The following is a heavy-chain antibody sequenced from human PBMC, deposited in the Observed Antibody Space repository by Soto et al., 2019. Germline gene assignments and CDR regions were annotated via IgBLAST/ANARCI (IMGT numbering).Heavy chain of an antibody. J-gene: IGHJ3*02. CDR3: ARALELTIFDI. CDR1: GFTFSSYW. V-gene: IGHV3-74*01. Sequence: GGSLRLSCAASGFTFSSYWMHWVRQAPGKGPVWVSRINSDGSSTSYADSVKGRFTISRDNAKNTLYLQMNSLRAEDTAVYYCARALELTIFDIWGQGTMVTVSS. CDR2: INSDGSST. D-gene: IGHD1-7*01.